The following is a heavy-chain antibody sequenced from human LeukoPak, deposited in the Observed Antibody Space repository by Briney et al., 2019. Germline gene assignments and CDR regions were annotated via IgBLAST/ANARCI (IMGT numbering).Heavy chain of an antibody. CDR2: IYYTGSN. V-gene: IGHV4-59*01. CDR1: GGSISSYF. Sequence: SETLSLTCTVSGGSISSYFWSWIRQPPGKGREWIGYIYYTGSNNYNPSLKSRVTISVDSTKNQFSLRLSSVTAADTAVYYCARTRDSGGSDYWGQGTLLTVSS. D-gene: IGHD1-26*01. J-gene: IGHJ4*02. CDR3: ARTRDSGGSDY.